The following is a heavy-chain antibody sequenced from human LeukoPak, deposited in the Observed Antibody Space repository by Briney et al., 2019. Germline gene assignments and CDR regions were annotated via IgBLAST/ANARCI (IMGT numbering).Heavy chain of an antibody. D-gene: IGHD2-15*01. J-gene: IGHJ4*02. CDR1: GFTFSDYA. V-gene: IGHV3-33*01. CDR2: IWYDGSNK. Sequence: GGSLRLSCAASGFTFSDYAMHWVRQAPGKGLDWVAVIWYDGSNKYYADSVKGRFTISRDNFKNTLYLEMDSLRVEDTAVYYCARGGTWWGQGTLVTVSS. CDR3: ARGGTW.